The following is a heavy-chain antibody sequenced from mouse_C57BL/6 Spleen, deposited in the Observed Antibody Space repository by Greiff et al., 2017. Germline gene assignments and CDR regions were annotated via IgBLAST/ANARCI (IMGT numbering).Heavy chain of an antibody. CDR2: IYPGDGDT. CDR3: ARRDYYGSRDY. CDR1: GYAFSSSW. D-gene: IGHD1-1*01. V-gene: IGHV1-82*01. J-gene: IGHJ4*01. Sequence: QVQLKESGPELVKPGASVKISCKASGYAFSSSWMNWVKQRPGKGLEWIGRIYPGDGDTNYNGKFKGKATLTADKSSSTAYMQLSSLTSEDSAVYFCARRDYYGSRDYWGQGTSVTVSS.